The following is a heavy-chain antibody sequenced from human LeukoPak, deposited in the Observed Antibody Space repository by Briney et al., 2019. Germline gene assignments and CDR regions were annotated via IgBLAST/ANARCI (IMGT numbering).Heavy chain of an antibody. Sequence: SETLSLTCTVSGSSVSNYYWNWIRQPPGKGLEWLCHISYSGSTIYNPSLNSRVTISLDTSNTQSSVSLNSVPAADTAVDFCARRVLISSAGVPYTWLDPWGQGTLVTVSS. CDR3: ARRVLISSAGVPYTWLDP. D-gene: IGHD6-19*01. CDR1: GSSVSNYY. J-gene: IGHJ5*02. CDR2: ISYSGST. V-gene: IGHV4-59*08.